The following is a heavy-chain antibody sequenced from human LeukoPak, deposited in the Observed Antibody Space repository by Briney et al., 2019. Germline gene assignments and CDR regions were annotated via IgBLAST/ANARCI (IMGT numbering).Heavy chain of an antibody. CDR3: ARDGGYSSSRAPLSDY. D-gene: IGHD6-13*01. J-gene: IGHJ4*02. CDR1: GFTFSSYS. CDR2: ISSSSSYI. V-gene: IGHV3-21*01. Sequence: GGSLRLSCAASGFTFSSYSMNWVRQAPGKGLEWVSSISSSSSYIYYADSVKGRFTISRDNAKNSLYLQMNSLRAEDTAVYYCARDGGYSSSRAPLSDYWGQGTLVTVSS.